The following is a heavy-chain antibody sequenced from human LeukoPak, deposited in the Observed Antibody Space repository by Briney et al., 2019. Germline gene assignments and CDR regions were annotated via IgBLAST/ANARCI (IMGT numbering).Heavy chain of an antibody. Sequence: GRSLRLSCAASGLTISSNYMSWPRQAPGKGLEAVSAISGGGGTTYYAESVKGRFTICRDNDKSTLFLQMNSLRAEDTAVYYCAKDREGLSSGYDLEYFDYWGQGTLVTVSS. J-gene: IGHJ4*02. CDR3: AKDREGLSSGYDLEYFDY. CDR1: GLTISSNY. V-gene: IGHV3-23*01. CDR2: ISGGGGTT. D-gene: IGHD5-12*01.